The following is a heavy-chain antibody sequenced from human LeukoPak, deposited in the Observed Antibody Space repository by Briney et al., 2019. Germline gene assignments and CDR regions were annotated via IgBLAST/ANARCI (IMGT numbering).Heavy chain of an antibody. CDR3: AKGGIDSGGPWWYFDL. CDR1: GFTFSSYG. Sequence: GGSLRLSCAASGFTFSSYGMHWVRQAPGKGLEWVAVISYDGSNKYYADSVKGRFTISRDNSKNTLYLQMNSLRAEDTAVYYCAKGGIDSGGPWWYFDLWGRGTLVTVSS. V-gene: IGHV3-30*18. D-gene: IGHD6-19*01. J-gene: IGHJ2*01. CDR2: ISYDGSNK.